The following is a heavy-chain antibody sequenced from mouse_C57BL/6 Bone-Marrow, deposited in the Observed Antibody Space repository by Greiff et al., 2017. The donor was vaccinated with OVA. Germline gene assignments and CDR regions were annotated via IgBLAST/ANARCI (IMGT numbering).Heavy chain of an antibody. V-gene: IGHV1-9*01. CDR3: ARGGVYYYGSSPFDY. Sequence: VKVVESGAELMKPGASVKLSCKATGYTFTGYWIEWVKQRPGHGLEWIGEILPGSGSTNYNEKFKGKATFTADTSSNTAYMQLSSLTTEDSAIYYCARGGVYYYGSSPFDYWGQGTTLTVSS. CDR2: ILPGSGST. D-gene: IGHD1-1*01. CDR1: GYTFTGYW. J-gene: IGHJ2*01.